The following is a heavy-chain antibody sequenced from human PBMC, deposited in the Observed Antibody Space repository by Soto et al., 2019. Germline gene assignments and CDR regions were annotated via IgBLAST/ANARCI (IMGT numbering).Heavy chain of an antibody. CDR3: AKDHHDYGGSYD. J-gene: IGHJ4*02. D-gene: IGHD4-17*01. CDR1: GFTFSSYA. CDR2: ISGSGGST. Sequence: EVQLLESGGGLVQPGGSLRLSCAASGFTFSSYAMSWVRQAPGKGLEWVAAISGSGGSTYYADSVKGRFTISRDNSKNTLYLQMNRLRAEDTAVYYCAKDHHDYGGSYDWGQGTLVTVSS. V-gene: IGHV3-23*01.